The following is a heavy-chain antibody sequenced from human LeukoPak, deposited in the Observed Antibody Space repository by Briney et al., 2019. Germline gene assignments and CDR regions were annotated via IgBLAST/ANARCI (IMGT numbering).Heavy chain of an antibody. J-gene: IGHJ4*02. CDR2: INPNSGDT. D-gene: IGHD6-19*01. CDR1: GYTFTGYY. Sequence: ASVKVSCKASGYTFTGYYFHWVRQAPGQGLEWMGWINPNSGDTNYTQKFQGRVTMTRDTSISTAYMELSRLRSDDTAVYYCAGLGDIAVAGMWEDYWGQGTLVTVSS. V-gene: IGHV1-2*02. CDR3: AGLGDIAVAGMWEDY.